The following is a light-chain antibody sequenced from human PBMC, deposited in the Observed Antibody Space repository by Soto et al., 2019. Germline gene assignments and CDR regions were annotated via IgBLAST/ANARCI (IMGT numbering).Light chain of an antibody. J-gene: IGKJ1*01. Sequence: DIQMTQSPSTLSGSVGDRVTITCRASQTISSWLAWYQQKPGKAPKLLIYKASTLKSGVPSRFSGSGSGTDFTLTISRLEPEDFAVYYCQQYGSSPPGWTFGQGTKVDIK. CDR1: QTISSW. V-gene: IGKV1-5*03. CDR3: QQYGSSPPGWT. CDR2: KAS.